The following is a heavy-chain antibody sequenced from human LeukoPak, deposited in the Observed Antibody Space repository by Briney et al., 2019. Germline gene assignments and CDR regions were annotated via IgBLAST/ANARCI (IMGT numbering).Heavy chain of an antibody. CDR2: IYYSGST. Sequence: SETLSLTCTVSGDSISSNDYYWSWLRQPPGKGLEWIGYIYYSGSTYYNPALKSRITISVDTSKSQFSLKLTSVTAADTAVYYCSRGRSGTYSWFSLRGQGTMVTVSS. V-gene: IGHV4-30-4*01. D-gene: IGHD1-26*01. CDR1: GDSISSNDYY. CDR3: SRGRSGTYSWFSL. J-gene: IGHJ3*01.